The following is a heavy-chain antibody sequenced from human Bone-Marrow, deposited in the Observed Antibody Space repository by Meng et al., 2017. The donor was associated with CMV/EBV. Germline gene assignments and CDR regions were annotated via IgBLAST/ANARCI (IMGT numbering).Heavy chain of an antibody. V-gene: IGHV4-34*01. Sequence: SETLSLTCTVYGGSFNAYYYNWFRQAPGKGLEWIGEINHSGSTNYNPSLKSRVTISVDTSKNQFSLKLSSVTAADTAVYYCARVRIAARPVKGTRLYYFDYWGQGTLVTVSS. CDR2: INHSGST. D-gene: IGHD6-6*01. CDR3: ARVRIAARPVKGTRLYYFDY. CDR1: GGSFNAYY. J-gene: IGHJ4*02.